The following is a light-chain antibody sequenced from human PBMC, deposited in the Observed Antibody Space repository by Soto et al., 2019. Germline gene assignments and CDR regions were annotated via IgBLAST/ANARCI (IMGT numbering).Light chain of an antibody. CDR3: SSFTRSDTWV. Sequence: QSALTQTPSVSGSPGQSVTISCTGTSTDFVSYNRVSWYQQPPGTAPKLMIYEVSKRPSGVPDRFSGSKSGNTASLTISGLQAADEADYYCSSFTRSDTWVIGGGTKLTVL. CDR2: EVS. V-gene: IGLV2-18*02. CDR1: STDFVSYNR. J-gene: IGLJ3*02.